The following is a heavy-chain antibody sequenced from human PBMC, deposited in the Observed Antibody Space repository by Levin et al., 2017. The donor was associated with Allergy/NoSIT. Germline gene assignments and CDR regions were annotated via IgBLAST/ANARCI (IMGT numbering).Heavy chain of an antibody. CDR1: GFTFSSYW. CDR2: INSDGSST. J-gene: IGHJ5*02. CDR3: VRKAAAAERNSWFDP. Sequence: GESLKISCAASGFTFSSYWMHWVRQAPGKGLVWVSRINSDGSSTTYADSVKGRFTISRDNAKNTLYLQMNSLRAEDTAVYYWVRKAAAAERNSWFDPWGQGTLVTVSS. V-gene: IGHV3-74*01. D-gene: IGHD6-13*01.